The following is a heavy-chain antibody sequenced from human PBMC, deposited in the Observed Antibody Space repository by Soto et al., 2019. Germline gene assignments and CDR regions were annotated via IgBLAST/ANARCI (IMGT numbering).Heavy chain of an antibody. D-gene: IGHD6-6*01. V-gene: IGHV5-51*01. CDR3: ARHGLSIAARTTLWLPGSEIDY. Sequence: PGESLKISCKGSGYSFTSYWIGWVRQMPGKGLEWMGIIYPGDSDTRYSPSFQGQVTISADKSISTAYLQWSSLKASDTAMYYCARHGLSIAARTTLWLPGSEIDYWGQGTLVTVSS. CDR1: GYSFTSYW. CDR2: IYPGDSDT. J-gene: IGHJ4*02.